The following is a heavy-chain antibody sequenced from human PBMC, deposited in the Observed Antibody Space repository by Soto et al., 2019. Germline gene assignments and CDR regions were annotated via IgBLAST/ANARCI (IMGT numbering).Heavy chain of an antibody. V-gene: IGHV4-31*03. J-gene: IGHJ4*02. Sequence: QLHLQESGPGLVKPSQTLSLTCTVSGGSISSHSNYWSWIRQHPGKGLEWIGYIYYDGRTYFNPSLQSRLSMSVDPSENQFSLKLSSLTAADTGVYFCARGNPIFDSSGFAFDYWGPGTLVTVSS. CDR1: GGSISSHSNY. D-gene: IGHD3-22*01. CDR3: ARGNPIFDSSGFAFDY. CDR2: IYYDGRT.